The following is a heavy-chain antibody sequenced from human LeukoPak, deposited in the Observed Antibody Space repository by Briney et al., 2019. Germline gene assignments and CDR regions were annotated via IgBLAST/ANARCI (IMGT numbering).Heavy chain of an antibody. D-gene: IGHD3-22*01. CDR2: INPSGGST. J-gene: IGHJ6*02. CDR3: ARDTQYYYDSSGYSSLLGGYGMDV. CDR1: GYTFTSYY. Sequence: GASVKVSCKASGYTFTSYYMHWVRQAPGQGLEWMGIINPSGGSTTYAQKFQGRVTMTRDTSTSTVYMELSSLRSEDTAVYYCARDTQYYYDSSGYSSLLGGYGMDVWGQGTTVTVSS. V-gene: IGHV1-46*01.